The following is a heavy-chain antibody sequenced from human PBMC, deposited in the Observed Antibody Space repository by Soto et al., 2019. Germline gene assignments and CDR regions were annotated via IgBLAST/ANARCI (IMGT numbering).Heavy chain of an antibody. Sequence: QVQLVQSGAEVKKPGASVRVSCEASGYTFTSYGISWVRQAPGQGLEWMGWISVYSGSTNYAQKLPCRVTKTPDRSTRAVYMEVRSLRSDDTAVYYCARDSWGLAVPDYHYYAMDVWGQGTTVTVS. CDR3: ARDSWGLAVPDYHYYAMDV. V-gene: IGHV1-18*04. J-gene: IGHJ6*02. CDR2: ISVYSGST. CDR1: GYTFTSYG. D-gene: IGHD6-19*01.